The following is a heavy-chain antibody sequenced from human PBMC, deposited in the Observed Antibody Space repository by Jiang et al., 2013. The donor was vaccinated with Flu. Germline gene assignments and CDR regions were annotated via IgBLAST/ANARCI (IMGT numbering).Heavy chain of an antibody. CDR3: ARDRAPFRPLSSLDY. J-gene: IGHJ4*02. CDR2: TYYRSKWYN. CDR1: GDSVSSNSAT. D-gene: IGHD3-16*02. Sequence: QTLSLTCAISGDSVSSNSATWKWIRQSPSRGLEWLGRTYYRSKWYNDYAVSVKSRITINPDTSKNQFSLQLNSVTPEDTAVYYCARDRAPFRPLSSLDYWGQGTLVTVSS. V-gene: IGHV6-1*01.